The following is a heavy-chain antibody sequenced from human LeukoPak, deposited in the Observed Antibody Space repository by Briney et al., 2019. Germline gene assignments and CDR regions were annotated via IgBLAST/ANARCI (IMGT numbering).Heavy chain of an antibody. CDR2: IWYDGSNK. CDR1: GFTFSSYG. D-gene: IGHD2-21*02. V-gene: IGHV3-33*01. Sequence: GGSPRLSCAASGFTFSSYGMHWVRQAPGKGLEWVAVIWYDGSNKYYADSVKGRFTISRDNSKNTLYLQMNSLRAEDTAVYYCARASDVVVTAPPEAAPIDYWGQGTLVTVSS. J-gene: IGHJ4*02. CDR3: ARASDVVVTAPPEAAPIDY.